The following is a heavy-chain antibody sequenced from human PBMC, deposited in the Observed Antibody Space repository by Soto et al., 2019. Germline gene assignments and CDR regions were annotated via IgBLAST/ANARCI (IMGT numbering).Heavy chain of an antibody. J-gene: IGHJ3*01. CDR1: RLTFSNCA. Sequence: EVQFLESGGGLVQPGGSLRLSCTAARLTFSNCAVTWVRQSPGKGLEWVSSISGNGGGAHYSGSLKGRFTISRHNSKNTAYLQMYSLEDEDTAVYHCAKDPNGDHLGAFDAWGQGTLVTGSS. V-gene: IGHV3-23*01. D-gene: IGHD4-17*01. CDR3: AKDPNGDHLGAFDA. CDR2: ISGNGGGA.